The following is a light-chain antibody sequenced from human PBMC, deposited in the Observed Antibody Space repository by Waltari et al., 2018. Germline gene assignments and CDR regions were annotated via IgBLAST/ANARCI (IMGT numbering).Light chain of an antibody. V-gene: IGLV2-23*02. CDR2: EII. Sequence: QSALTQPASVSGSPGQSITISCTGTSSDVGTYNFVSWYQQHPGNAPKLMIYEIIKRPSGVSNRFSGSKSGNTASLTISGLQDEDEADYYCCSYAGTDTVIIFGGGTKVTVL. J-gene: IGLJ2*01. CDR1: SSDVGTYNF. CDR3: CSYAGTDTVII.